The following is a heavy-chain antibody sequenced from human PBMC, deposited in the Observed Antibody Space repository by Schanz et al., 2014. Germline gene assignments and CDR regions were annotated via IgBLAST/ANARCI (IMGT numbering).Heavy chain of an antibody. CDR3: ARDMTIAPA. Sequence: QVQLVESGGGVVQPGRSLRLSCAASGFTFSTCAMHWVRQAPGKGLEWVAFISYDGSFEDYLDSVKGRFTISRDNSKNTLYLQMDTLRVEDTAMFYCARDMTIAPAWGQGTLVTVSS. J-gene: IGHJ5*02. V-gene: IGHV3-30*04. CDR2: ISYDGSFE. D-gene: IGHD6-13*01. CDR1: GFTFSTCA.